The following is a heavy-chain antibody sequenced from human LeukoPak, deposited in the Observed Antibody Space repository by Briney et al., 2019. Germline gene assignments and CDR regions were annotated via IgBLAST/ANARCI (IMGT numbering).Heavy chain of an antibody. CDR3: AKGGYCSSTSCYGYFDS. Sequence: PGGSLRLSCAASGFTFSSNAMSWVRQAPGKGLEWVSAISISGGSTYYADSVKGRFTISRDNSENTLYLQMNSLRAEDTAVYYCAKGGYCSSTSCYGYFDSWGQGTLVTVSS. V-gene: IGHV3-23*01. CDR1: GFTFSSNA. D-gene: IGHD2-2*01. CDR2: ISISGGST. J-gene: IGHJ4*02.